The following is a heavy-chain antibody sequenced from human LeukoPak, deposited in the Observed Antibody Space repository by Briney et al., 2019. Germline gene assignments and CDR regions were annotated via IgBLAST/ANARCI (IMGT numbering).Heavy chain of an antibody. D-gene: IGHD4-17*01. J-gene: IGHJ6*02. V-gene: IGHV1-69*01. CDR2: ITPIFGTA. Sequence: GSSVKVSCKASGGTFSSYAISWVRQAPGQGLEWMGGITPIFGTANYAQKFQGRVTITADESTSTAYMELSSLRSEDTAVYYCARGYYGDYTGPYYYYYGMDVWGQGTTVTVSS. CDR3: ARGYYGDYTGPYYYYYGMDV. CDR1: GGTFSSYA.